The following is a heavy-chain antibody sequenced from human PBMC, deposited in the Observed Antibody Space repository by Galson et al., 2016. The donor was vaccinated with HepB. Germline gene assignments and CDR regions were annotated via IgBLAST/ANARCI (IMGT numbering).Heavy chain of an antibody. D-gene: IGHD4-17*01. CDR1: GYSFINYG. J-gene: IGHJ2*01. CDR3: ARTRDGASGGPVSWYFDL. Sequence: SVKVSCKASGYSFINYGITWARQARGQGLEWMGGIIPIFGTANYAQKFQGRVTITADEFSSTAYMELSSLRSEDTAVYFCARTRDGASGGPVSWYFDLWGRGTLVTVSS. CDR2: IIPIFGTA. V-gene: IGHV1-69*13.